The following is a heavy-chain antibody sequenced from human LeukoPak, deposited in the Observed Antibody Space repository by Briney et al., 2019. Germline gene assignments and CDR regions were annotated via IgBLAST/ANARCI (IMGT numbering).Heavy chain of an antibody. J-gene: IGHJ5*02. CDR2: IYYSGST. CDR3: ARVAGAIFGVVPRFDP. V-gene: IGHV4-59*11. D-gene: IGHD3-3*01. CDR1: GGSISSHY. Sequence: PSETLSLTCTVSGGSISSHYWSWIRQPPGKGLEWIGYIYYSGSTNYNPSLKSRVTISVGTSKNQFSLKLSSVTAADTAVYYCARVAGAIFGVVPRFDPWGQGTLVTVSS.